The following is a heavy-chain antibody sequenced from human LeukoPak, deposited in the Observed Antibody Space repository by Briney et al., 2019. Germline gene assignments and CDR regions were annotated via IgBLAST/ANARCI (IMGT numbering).Heavy chain of an antibody. J-gene: IGHJ6*02. CDR3: ARVGGNYGDYRYYYYGMDV. V-gene: IGHV1-18*01. CDR1: GYTFTSCG. CDR2: ISAYNGNT. D-gene: IGHD4-17*01. Sequence: GASVKVSCKASGYTFTSCGISWVRQAPGQGLEWMGWISAYNGNTNYAQKLQGRVTMTTDTSTSTAYMELRSLRSDDTAVYYCARVGGNYGDYRYYYYGMDVWGQGTTVTVSS.